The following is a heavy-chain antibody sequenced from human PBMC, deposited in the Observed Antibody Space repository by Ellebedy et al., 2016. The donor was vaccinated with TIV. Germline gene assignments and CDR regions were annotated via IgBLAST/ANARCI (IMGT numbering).Heavy chain of an antibody. CDR1: GGTFSSYA. CDR2: IIPILGIA. CDR3: ARSPVKGILTGYYRSYYYGMDV. Sequence: SVKVSCXASGGTFSSYAISWVRQAPGQGLEWMGRIIPILGIANYAQKFQGRVTITADKSTSTAYMELSSLRSEDTAVYYCARSPVKGILTGYYRSYYYGMDVWGQGTTVTVSS. D-gene: IGHD3-9*01. J-gene: IGHJ6*02. V-gene: IGHV1-69*04.